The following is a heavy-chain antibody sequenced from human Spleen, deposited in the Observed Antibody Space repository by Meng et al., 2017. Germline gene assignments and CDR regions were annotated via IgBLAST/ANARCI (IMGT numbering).Heavy chain of an antibody. J-gene: IGHJ4*02. CDR1: GYTYTHYQ. D-gene: IGHD6-19*01. CDR2: IHPSGNA. V-gene: IGHV1-18*01. Sequence: QVQLGQSGAEVKKLGASVKVSCKASGYTYTHYQMDWVRQAPGQGLEWMGWIHPSGNANYAQKFQGRVTMTTDTSTTTAYMELGSLRSDDSALYYCVKHSSDWSLDSWGQGTLVTVSS. CDR3: VKHSSDWSLDS.